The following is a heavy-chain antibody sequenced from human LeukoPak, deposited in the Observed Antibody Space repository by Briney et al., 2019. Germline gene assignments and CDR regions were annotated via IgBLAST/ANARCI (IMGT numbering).Heavy chain of an antibody. V-gene: IGHV3-21*01. CDR3: ARATPTLVIDY. D-gene: IGHD1-1*01. Sequence: PGGSLRLSCAASGFTFSSYSMNWVRQAPGKGLEWVSSISSSSSYIYYAGSVKGRFTISRDNAKNSLYLQMNSLRAEDTAVYYCARATPTLVIDYWGQGTLVTVSS. CDR2: ISSSSSYI. CDR1: GFTFSSYS. J-gene: IGHJ4*02.